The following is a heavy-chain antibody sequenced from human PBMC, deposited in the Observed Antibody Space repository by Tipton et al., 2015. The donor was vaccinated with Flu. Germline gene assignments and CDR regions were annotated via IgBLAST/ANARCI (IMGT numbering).Heavy chain of an antibody. CDR3: TRDVYGYGSGAFDV. Sequence: SLRLSCTVSGFVFGDYSVGWVRQAPGKGLEWVGFIRSEGYYGGTREYAASVNGRFTISRDEYKSIVYLQMNSQRAEDTALYFRTRDVYGYGSGAFDVWGQGTMVTVSS. V-gene: IGHV3-49*04. D-gene: IGHD5-18*01. J-gene: IGHJ3*01. CDR2: IRSEGYYGGTR. CDR1: GFVFGDYS.